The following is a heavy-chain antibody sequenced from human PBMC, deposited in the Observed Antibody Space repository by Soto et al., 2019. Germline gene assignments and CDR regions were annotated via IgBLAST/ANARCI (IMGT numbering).Heavy chain of an antibody. CDR3: ARDPSHSYYTLFYYLDY. CDR1: GFTFSTYA. J-gene: IGHJ4*01. Sequence: GGSLRLSCAAPGFTFSTYAMSWVRQAPGKGLEWVSAISGSGSNTYYADSVKGRFTISRDDSKSTLYLQMNSLRAEDTAVYYCARDPSHSYYTLFYYLDYWGQGTLVTVSS. CDR2: ISGSGSNT. D-gene: IGHD1-26*01. V-gene: IGHV3-23*01.